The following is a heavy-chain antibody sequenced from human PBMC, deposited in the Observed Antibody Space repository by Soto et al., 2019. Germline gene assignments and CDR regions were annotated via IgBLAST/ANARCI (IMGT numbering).Heavy chain of an antibody. CDR2: MYYSGSI. Sequence: SETLSLTCTVSGGSISSDYWSWIRQPPGKGLEWIGYMYYSGSINYNPSLKSRVTISVDTSKNQFSLKLSSVTAADTAVYYCARQRTPYCSGGSCYGWFDPWGQGTLVTVSS. J-gene: IGHJ5*02. D-gene: IGHD2-15*01. V-gene: IGHV4-59*01. CDR3: ARQRTPYCSGGSCYGWFDP. CDR1: GGSISSDY.